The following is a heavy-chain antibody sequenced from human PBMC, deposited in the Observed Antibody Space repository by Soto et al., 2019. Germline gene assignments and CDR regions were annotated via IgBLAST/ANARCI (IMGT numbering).Heavy chain of an antibody. CDR1: GGSISSGGYS. Sequence: KPSETLSLTCAVSGGSISSGGYSWSWIRQPPGKGLEWIGYIYHSGSTYYNPSLKSRVTISVDRSKNQFSLKLSSVTAADTAVYYCARDYGSGSGFDYWGQGTLVTVSS. D-gene: IGHD3-10*01. J-gene: IGHJ4*02. CDR2: IYHSGST. V-gene: IGHV4-30-2*01. CDR3: ARDYGSGSGFDY.